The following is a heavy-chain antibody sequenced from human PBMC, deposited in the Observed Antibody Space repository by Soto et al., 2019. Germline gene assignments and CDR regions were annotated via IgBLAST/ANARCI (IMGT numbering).Heavy chain of an antibody. Sequence: QPGGSLRLSCAASGFTFSSYAMHWVRQAPGKGLEWVAVISYDGSNKYYADSVKGRFTISRDNSKNTLYLQMNSLRAEDTAVYYCARGFVYGDHQMNFDYWGQGTLVTVSS. V-gene: IGHV3-30-3*01. CDR3: ARGFVYGDHQMNFDY. CDR2: ISYDGSNK. CDR1: GFTFSSYA. D-gene: IGHD4-17*01. J-gene: IGHJ4*02.